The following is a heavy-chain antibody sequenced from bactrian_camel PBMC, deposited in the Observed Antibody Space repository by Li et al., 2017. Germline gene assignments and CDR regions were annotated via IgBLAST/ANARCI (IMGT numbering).Heavy chain of an antibody. V-gene: IGHV3S31*01. CDR1: GFTFSSYA. D-gene: IGHD5*01. CDR3: AAKEGSVCGLWVEFAY. Sequence: VQLVESGGGWVQPGGSLRLACVTSGFTFSSYAMTWVRQAPGQGLEWVSGIDRSGGSTDYADSVKGRFTMYRDNRKNTLYLEMNSLKPEDTAMYYCAAKEGSVCGLWVEFAYWGQGTQVTVS. CDR2: IDRSGGST. J-gene: IGHJ4*01.